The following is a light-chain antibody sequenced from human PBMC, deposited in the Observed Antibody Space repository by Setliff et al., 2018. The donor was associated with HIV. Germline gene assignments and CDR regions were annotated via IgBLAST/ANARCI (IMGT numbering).Light chain of an antibody. CDR1: SSDVGSYDL. V-gene: IGLV2-23*02. CDR3: CSYAGSSTPYV. J-gene: IGLJ1*01. CDR2: EVS. Sequence: VLTQPASVSGSPGQSITISCTGTSSDVGSYDLVSWYQQHPGKAPKLMIYEVSKRPSGVSNRFSGSKSGNTASLTISGLQAEDEADYYCCSYAGSSTPYVFGTGTKV.